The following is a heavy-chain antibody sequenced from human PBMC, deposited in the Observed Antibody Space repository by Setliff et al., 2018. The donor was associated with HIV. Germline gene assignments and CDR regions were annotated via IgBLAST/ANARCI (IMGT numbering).Heavy chain of an antibody. J-gene: IGHJ5*01. V-gene: IGHV4-34*01. CDR3: ARVRLELRQYWFDS. CDR2: INHSGST. CDR1: GGSINVQY. D-gene: IGHD1-7*01. Sequence: SETLSLTCTVPGGSINVQYFSWIRQPPGKGLEWIGEINHSGSTNYNPSLKRRVTISVDTSKNQFSLKLNSVTAADTAVYYCARVRLELRQYWFDSWGQGSPVTVSS.